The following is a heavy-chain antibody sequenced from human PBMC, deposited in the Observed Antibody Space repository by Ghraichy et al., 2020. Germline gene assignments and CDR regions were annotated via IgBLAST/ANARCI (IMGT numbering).Heavy chain of an antibody. CDR1: RYISTDSY. D-gene: IGHD4-17*01. CDR2: IHPTTGVT. CDR3: VIMARSVTLAGVGSDDH. J-gene: IGHJ4*02. V-gene: IGHV1-2*06. Sequence: ASVKVSCKTSRYISTDSYVNWVRLAPGQGLEWMGRIHPTTGVTNFAQRFQGRVTLTSDWSSSTADMELSRLRYDDTAIYYCVIMARSVTLAGVGSDDHWGQGTPVTVPS.